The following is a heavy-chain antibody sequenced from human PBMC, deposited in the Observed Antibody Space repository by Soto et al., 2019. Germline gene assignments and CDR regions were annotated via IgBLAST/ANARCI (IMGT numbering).Heavy chain of an antibody. J-gene: IGHJ4*02. CDR1: GGSISSYY. CDR2: IYYSGST. CDR3: AVEMATIRGTFDY. Sequence: SETLSLTCTVSGGSISSYYWSWIRQPPGKGLEWIGYIYYSGSTNYNPSLKSRVTISVDTSKNQFSLKLSSVTAADTAVYYCAVEMATIRGTFDYWGQGTLVTVSS. D-gene: IGHD5-12*01. V-gene: IGHV4-59*01.